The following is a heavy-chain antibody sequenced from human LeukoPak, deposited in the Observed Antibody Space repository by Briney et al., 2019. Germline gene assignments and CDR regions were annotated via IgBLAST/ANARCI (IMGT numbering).Heavy chain of an antibody. V-gene: IGHV3-23*01. J-gene: IGHJ4*02. Sequence: GGSLRLSCAASEFTFSSYAMIWVRQAPGKGLEWVSAISGSGGSTYYADSVKGRFTISRDNSKNTLYLQMNSLRAEDTAVYYCAKVIKGDIVVVPAALAFDYWGQGTLVTVSS. CDR2: ISGSGGST. D-gene: IGHD2-2*01. CDR3: AKVIKGDIVVVPAALAFDY. CDR1: EFTFSSYA.